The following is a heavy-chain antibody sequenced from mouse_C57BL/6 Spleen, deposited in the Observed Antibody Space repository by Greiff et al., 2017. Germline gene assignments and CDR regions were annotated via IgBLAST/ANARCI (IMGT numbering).Heavy chain of an antibody. CDR2: ISSGSSTI. Sequence: EVMLVESGGGLVKPGGSLKLSCAASGFTFSDYGMHWVRQAPEKGLEWVAYISSGSSTIYYADTVKGRFTISRDNAKNTLFLQMTSLRSEDTAMCYCARDRHYYFDYWGQGTTLTVSS. J-gene: IGHJ2*01. V-gene: IGHV5-17*01. CDR1: GFTFSDYG. CDR3: ARDRHYYFDY.